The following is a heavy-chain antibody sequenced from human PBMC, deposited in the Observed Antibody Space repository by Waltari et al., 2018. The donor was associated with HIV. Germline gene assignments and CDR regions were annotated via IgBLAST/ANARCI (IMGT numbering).Heavy chain of an antibody. Sequence: EEQLVESGGGLVQPGGSLRLSCAASGFTFISFWMHWVRQVPGKGLVWVSRINSDGSDTSTADSVKGRFTIFRDNARNTLYLQMHSLRAEDTALYYCVRGAPFDYWGQGALVAVSS. CDR1: GFTFISFW. V-gene: IGHV3-74*01. CDR3: VRGAPFDY. J-gene: IGHJ4*02. CDR2: INSDGSDT.